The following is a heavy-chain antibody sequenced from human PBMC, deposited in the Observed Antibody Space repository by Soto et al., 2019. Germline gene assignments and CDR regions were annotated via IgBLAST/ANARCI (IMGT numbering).Heavy chain of an antibody. CDR2: IYYRGST. CDR3: ARFNWYFDL. CDR1: GCSISSYY. V-gene: IGHV4-59*01. Sequence: QVQLQESGPGLVKPSETLSLNCTVSGCSISSYYWSWIRQPPGKGLEWIGDIYYRGSTNYNPSLKSRVTISVDTSKNQFSLKLSSVAAADTAMYYCARFNWYFDLWGRGTLVTVSS. J-gene: IGHJ2*01.